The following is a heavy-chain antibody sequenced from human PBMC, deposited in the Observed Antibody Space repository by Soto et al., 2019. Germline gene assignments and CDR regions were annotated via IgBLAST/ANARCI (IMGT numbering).Heavy chain of an antibody. CDR1: GFTFSSYG. CDR3: AKVRDSSGWYVYFDY. CDR2: ISGSGGST. Sequence: GGSLRLSCAASGFTFSSYGMSWVRQAPGKGLEWVSAISGSGGSTYYADSVKGRFTISRDNSKNTLYLQMNSLRAEDTAVYYCAKVRDSSGWYVYFDYWGQGSMLTVSS. J-gene: IGHJ4*02. D-gene: IGHD6-19*01. V-gene: IGHV3-23*01.